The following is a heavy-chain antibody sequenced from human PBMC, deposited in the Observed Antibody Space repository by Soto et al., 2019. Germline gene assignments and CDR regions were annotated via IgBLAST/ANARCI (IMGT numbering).Heavy chain of an antibody. J-gene: IGHJ4*02. CDR2: IDGYSTTT. V-gene: IGHV3-74*01. D-gene: IGHD1-26*01. CDR1: GFTFNNKW. Sequence: EVQLVESGGGLVQPGGSLRLSCTASGFTFNNKWMHWVRQAPGKGLVWVSRIDGYSTTTNYADSVKGRFTISRDNAKNTVFLHVNSLTDEDTAVYYCARGGAMGDDYWGQGTLVTVSS. CDR3: ARGGAMGDDY.